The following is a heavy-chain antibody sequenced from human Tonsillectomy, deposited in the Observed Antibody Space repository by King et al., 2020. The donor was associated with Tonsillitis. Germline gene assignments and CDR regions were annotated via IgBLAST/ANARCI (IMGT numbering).Heavy chain of an antibody. CDR2: IKSKTDGGTT. CDR1: GFTFSNAW. J-gene: IGHJ3*02. D-gene: IGHD1-26*01. V-gene: IGHV3-15*01. Sequence: VQLVESGGGLVKPGGSLRLSCAASGFTFSNAWMSWVRQAPGKGLEWVGRIKSKTDGGTTDFAAPVKGRFTISRDDSKNTLYLQMNSLKTGDTAVYYCTSGLFSGSYYPDDAFDIWGQGTMVTVSS. CDR3: TSGLFSGSYYPDDAFDI.